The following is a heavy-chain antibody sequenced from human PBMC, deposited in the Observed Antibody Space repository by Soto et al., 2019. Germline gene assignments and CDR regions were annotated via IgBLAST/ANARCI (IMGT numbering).Heavy chain of an antibody. J-gene: IGHJ5*02. CDR1: GFPFGDYA. D-gene: IGHD3-22*01. CDR2: IRSKAYGGTT. V-gene: IGHV3-49*03. Sequence: PGGSLKLSCTASGFPFGDYAMRRFRQAPGKGLEWEGFIRSKAYGGTTEYAASVKGRFTISRDDSKSIAYLQMNSLKTEDTAVYYCTRCQDSSCYHTVRYNWFDPPGQGTLVTLPS. CDR3: TRCQDSSCYHTVRYNWFDP.